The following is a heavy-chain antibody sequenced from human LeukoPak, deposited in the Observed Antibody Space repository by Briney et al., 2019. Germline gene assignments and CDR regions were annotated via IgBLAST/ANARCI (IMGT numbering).Heavy chain of an antibody. D-gene: IGHD2-2*01. V-gene: IGHV3-7*05. CDR1: GCTLSRSW. J-gene: IGHJ4*02. CDR3: ARAYQTDY. Sequence: GRSLRLSCAASGCTLSRSWVSWVRQAPGKGLEWVANINQDGSEKNYVDSVKGRFTISRDNAKNSLYLQMNSLRAEDTAVYYCARAYQTDYWGQGTLVTVSS. CDR2: INQDGSEK.